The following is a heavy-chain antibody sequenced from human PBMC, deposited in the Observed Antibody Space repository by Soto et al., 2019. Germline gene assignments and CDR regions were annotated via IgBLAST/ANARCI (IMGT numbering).Heavy chain of an antibody. CDR2: SFYSGRT. J-gene: IGHJ4*02. CDR1: GVSFSSYY. CDR3: ARGIDYYESSGSIFDY. Sequence: SETLSLTCTVSGVSFSSYYWNWIRQPPGKGLEWIGYSFYSGRTNYNPSLKSRVTMSVDTSKNEFSLKLSSVTAADTAVYYCARGIDYYESSGSIFDYWGQGTLVTVSS. V-gene: IGHV4-59*01. D-gene: IGHD3-22*01.